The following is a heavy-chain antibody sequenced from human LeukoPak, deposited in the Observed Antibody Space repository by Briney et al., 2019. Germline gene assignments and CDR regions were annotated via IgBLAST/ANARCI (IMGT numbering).Heavy chain of an antibody. D-gene: IGHD4-17*01. V-gene: IGHV3-21*01. CDR3: ARDPNYGDYGNDAFDI. CDR2: ISSSSSYI. Sequence: PGGSLRLSCAASGFTFSSYSMNWVRQAPGKGLEWVSSISSSSSYIYYADSVKGRFTISRDNAKNSLYLQMNSLRAEDTAVYYCARDPNYGDYGNDAFDIWGQGTMVTVSS. J-gene: IGHJ3*02. CDR1: GFTFSSYS.